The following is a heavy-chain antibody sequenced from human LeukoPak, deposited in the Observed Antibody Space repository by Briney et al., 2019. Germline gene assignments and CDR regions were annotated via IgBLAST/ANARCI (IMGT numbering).Heavy chain of an antibody. V-gene: IGHV3-30*18. Sequence: GGSLRLSCAASGFTFSSYGMHWVRQAPGKGLEWVAVISYDGSNKYYADSVKGRFTISRDNSKNTLYLQMNSLRAEDTAVYYCAKDKVPAVAGELDYWGQGTLVTVSS. D-gene: IGHD6-19*01. CDR2: ISYDGSNK. CDR1: GFTFSSYG. CDR3: AKDKVPAVAGELDY. J-gene: IGHJ4*02.